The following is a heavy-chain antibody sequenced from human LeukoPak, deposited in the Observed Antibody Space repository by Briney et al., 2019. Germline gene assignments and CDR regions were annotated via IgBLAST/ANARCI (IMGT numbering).Heavy chain of an antibody. Sequence: SETLFLTCTVSGGSISSSRYYWGWIRQPPGKGLEWIGSIYYSGSTYYNPSLKSRVTMSVDTSKNQFSLKLSSVTAADTAVYYCAGEYSSGNNFDYWGQGTLVTVSS. CDR1: GGSISSSRYY. CDR3: AGEYSSGNNFDY. D-gene: IGHD6-19*01. J-gene: IGHJ4*02. CDR2: IYYSGST. V-gene: IGHV4-39*02.